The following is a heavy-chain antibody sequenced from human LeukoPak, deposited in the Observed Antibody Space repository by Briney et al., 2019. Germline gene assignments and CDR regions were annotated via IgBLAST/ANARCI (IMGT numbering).Heavy chain of an antibody. Sequence: PGGSLRLSCAASGFTFSRYWMQWVRQAPGKGLAWVSHIVRDGSSTTYADSVKGRFTTSRDNAKNTLYLQMNSLRVEDTAVCYCVRENYGVDYWGQGTLVTVSS. V-gene: IGHV3-74*03. J-gene: IGHJ4*02. CDR3: VRENYGVDY. CDR1: GFTFSRYW. D-gene: IGHD3-10*01. CDR2: IVRDGSST.